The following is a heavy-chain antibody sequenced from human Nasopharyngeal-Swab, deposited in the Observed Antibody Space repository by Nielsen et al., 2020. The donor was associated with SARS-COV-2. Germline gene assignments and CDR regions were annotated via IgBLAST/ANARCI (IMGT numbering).Heavy chain of an antibody. CDR2: ISVYNADT. Sequence: ASVKVSCKASGYSFRSYGINWVRQAPGQGLEWMGWISVYNADTNYAQKLQGRVSMTTDTSTSTAYMELRSLRSDDTAVYYCAREAPYSGHDDAFDIWGQGTMVTVSA. V-gene: IGHV1-18*01. CDR1: GYSFRSYG. J-gene: IGHJ3*02. CDR3: AREAPYSGHDDAFDI. D-gene: IGHD5-12*01.